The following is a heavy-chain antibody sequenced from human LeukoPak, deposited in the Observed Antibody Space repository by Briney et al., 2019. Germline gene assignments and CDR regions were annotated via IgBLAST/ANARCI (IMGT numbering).Heavy chain of an antibody. CDR1: GFTFSSYS. CDR2: ISGSGGST. CDR3: AKDRYYDSSGYYPPYWYFDL. J-gene: IGHJ2*01. Sequence: GGSLRLSCAASGFTFSSYSMTWVRQAPGKGLEWVSAISGSGGSTYYADSVKGRFTISRDNSKNTLYLQMNSLRAEDTAVYYCAKDRYYDSSGYYPPYWYFDLWGRGTLVTVSS. D-gene: IGHD3-22*01. V-gene: IGHV3-23*01.